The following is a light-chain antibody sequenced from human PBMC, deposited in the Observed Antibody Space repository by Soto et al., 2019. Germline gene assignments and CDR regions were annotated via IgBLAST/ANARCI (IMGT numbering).Light chain of an antibody. Sequence: DIVMTQSPLSLPVTPGEPASISCRSSQSPLHSNGYNFFDWYVQKPGQSPQLLIYLGSNRASGAADRCSGSGSGTDFTLKISRVEAEDAGVYYCMQGLETPYTFGQGTKLEIK. CDR2: LGS. CDR1: QSPLHSNGYNF. CDR3: MQGLETPYT. J-gene: IGKJ2*01. V-gene: IGKV2-28*01.